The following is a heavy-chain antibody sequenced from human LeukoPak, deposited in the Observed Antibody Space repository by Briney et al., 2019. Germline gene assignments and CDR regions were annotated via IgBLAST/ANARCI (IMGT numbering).Heavy chain of an antibody. J-gene: IGHJ5*02. D-gene: IGHD6-19*01. Sequence: GGSLRLSCAASGFTFSSYAMSWVRQAPGKGLEWVSAISGSGGSTYYADSVKGRFTISRDNSTNTLYLQMNSLRAEDTAVYYCARLPGYSSGWYRGRFDPWGQGTLVTVSS. V-gene: IGHV3-23*01. CDR3: ARLPGYSSGWYRGRFDP. CDR1: GFTFSSYA. CDR2: ISGSGGST.